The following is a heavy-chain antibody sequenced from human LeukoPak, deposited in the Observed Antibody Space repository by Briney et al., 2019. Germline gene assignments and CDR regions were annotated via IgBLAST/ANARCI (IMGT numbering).Heavy chain of an antibody. V-gene: IGHV4-39*01. CDR1: GGSISSSSYY. D-gene: IGHD2-2*01. CDR2: MYYSGST. J-gene: IGHJ4*02. CDR3: ARHETSCSSTSCWVYFDY. Sequence: PSETLSLTCTVSGGSISSSSYYWGWIRQPPGKGLEWIGSMYYSGSTYYNPSLKSRVTISVDTSKNQFSLKLSSVTAADTAVYYCARHETSCSSTSCWVYFDYWGQGTLVTVSS.